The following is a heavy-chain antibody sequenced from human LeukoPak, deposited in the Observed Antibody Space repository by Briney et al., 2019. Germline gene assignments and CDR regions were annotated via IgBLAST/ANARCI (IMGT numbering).Heavy chain of an antibody. V-gene: IGHV4-34*01. Sequence: SETLSLTCAVYGGSFSGYYWSWIRQPPGKGLEWIGEIKHSGSTNYNLSLKSRVTISVDTSKNQFSLKLSSVTAADTAVYYCARKQQLAPFYFDYWGQGTLVTVSS. D-gene: IGHD6-13*01. CDR1: GGSFSGYY. CDR3: ARKQQLAPFYFDY. J-gene: IGHJ4*02. CDR2: IKHSGST.